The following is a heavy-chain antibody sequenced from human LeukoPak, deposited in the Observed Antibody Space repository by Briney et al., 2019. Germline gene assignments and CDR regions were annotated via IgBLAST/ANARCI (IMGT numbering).Heavy chain of an antibody. D-gene: IGHD6-19*01. CDR3: ARLRPAVACTHYFDY. V-gene: IGHV4-4*02. CDR1: GASISTAHW. J-gene: IGHJ4*02. CDR2: IHHSGAN. Sequence: SETLSLTCAVSGASISTAHWWTWVRQFPGRGLEWIGEIHHSGANNNNLSLKSRVTISVDTSKNQFSLKLSSVTAADSAVYYCARLRPAVACTHYFDYWGQGALVTVSS.